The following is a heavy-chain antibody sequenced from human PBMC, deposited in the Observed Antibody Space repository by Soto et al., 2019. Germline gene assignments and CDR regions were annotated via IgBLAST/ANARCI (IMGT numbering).Heavy chain of an antibody. CDR2: IYSGGST. D-gene: IGHD2-15*01. V-gene: IGHV3-53*04. CDR1: GFTVSSNY. CDR3: AREASTEPFSGGSCYFDY. Sequence: GGSLRLSCAASGFTVSSNYMSWVRQAPGKGLEWVSVIYSGGSTYYADSVKGRFTISRHNSKNTLYLQMNSLRAEDTAVYYCAREASTEPFSGGSCYFDYWGQGTLVTVSS. J-gene: IGHJ4*02.